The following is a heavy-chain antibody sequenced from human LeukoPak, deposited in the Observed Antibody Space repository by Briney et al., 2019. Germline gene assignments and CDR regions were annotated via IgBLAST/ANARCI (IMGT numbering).Heavy chain of an antibody. CDR2: INHSGST. V-gene: IGHV4-34*01. CDR1: GGSFSGYY. J-gene: IGHJ4*02. Sequence: SETLSLTCAVYGGSFSGYYWSWIRQPPGKGLEWIGEINHSGSTNYNPSLKSRVTISVDTSKNQFSLKLSSVTAADTAVYYCARFFSSGYSDYWGQGTLVTVSS. D-gene: IGHD3-22*01. CDR3: ARFFSSGYSDY.